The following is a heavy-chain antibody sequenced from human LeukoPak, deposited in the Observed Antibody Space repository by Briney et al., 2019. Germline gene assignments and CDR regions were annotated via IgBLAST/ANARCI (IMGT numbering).Heavy chain of an antibody. D-gene: IGHD3-10*01. V-gene: IGHV4-4*07. CDR3: RGSYGSGRKRFDY. CDR2: IYTSGST. CDR1: GGSISSYY. J-gene: IGHJ4*02. Sequence: PSETLSLTCTVSGGSISSYYWSWIRQPAGKGLEWIGRIYTSGSTNYNPSLKSRVTMSVDTSKNQFSLKLSSVTAADTAVDYCRGSYGSGRKRFDYWGQGTLVTVSS.